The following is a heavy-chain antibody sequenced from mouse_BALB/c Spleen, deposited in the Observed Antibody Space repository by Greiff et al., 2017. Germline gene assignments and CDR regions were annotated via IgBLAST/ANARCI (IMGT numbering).Heavy chain of an antibody. CDR2: IYPGNSDT. V-gene: IGHV1-5*01. CDR3: TRGPYYYGSSHWFAY. J-gene: IGHJ3*01. Sequence: VQLQQSGTVLARPGASVKMSCKASGYSFTSYWMHWVKQRPGQGLEWIGAIYPGNSDTSYNQKFKGKAKLTAVTSASTAYMELSSLTNEDSAVYYCTRGPYYYGSSHWFAYWGQGTLVTVSA. CDR1: GYSFTSYW. D-gene: IGHD1-1*01.